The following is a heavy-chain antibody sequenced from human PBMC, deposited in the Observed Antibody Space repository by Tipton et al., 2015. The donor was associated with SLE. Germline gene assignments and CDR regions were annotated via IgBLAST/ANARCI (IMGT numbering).Heavy chain of an antibody. V-gene: IGHV4-31*03. CDR1: GGSISSGGYY. CDR3: ARGLVDVDTAMVKNGMDV. D-gene: IGHD5-18*01. Sequence: TLSLTCTVSGGSISSGGYYWSWIRQHPGKGLEWIGYIYYSGSTYYNPSLKSRVTISVDTSKNQFSLKLSSVTAADTAVYYCARGLVDVDTAMVKNGMDVWGQGTTVTVSS. CDR2: IYYSGST. J-gene: IGHJ6*02.